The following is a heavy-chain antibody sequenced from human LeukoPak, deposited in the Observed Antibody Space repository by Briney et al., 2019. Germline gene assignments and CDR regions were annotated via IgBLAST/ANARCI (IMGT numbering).Heavy chain of an antibody. V-gene: IGHV4-61*02. CDR2: ISTSGST. CDR1: GGSISSGRYY. Sequence: SQTLSLTCTVSGGSISSGRYYWSWIRQPAGKRLEWIGRISTSGSTNSNPSLKSRVTMSLDTSKNQFSLKLSSVTAADTAVYYCARHLGVSYYGSGSYRWRNWFDPWGQGTLVTVSS. CDR3: ARHLGVSYYGSGSYRWRNWFDP. J-gene: IGHJ5*02. D-gene: IGHD3-10*01.